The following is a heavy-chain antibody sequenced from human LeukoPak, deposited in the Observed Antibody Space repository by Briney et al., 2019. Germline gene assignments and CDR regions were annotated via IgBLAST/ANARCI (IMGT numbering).Heavy chain of an antibody. Sequence: GGSLRLSCAASGFTFSSYEMNWVRQAPGKGLEWVSYISSSGSTIYYADSVKGRFTISRDNAKNSLYLQMNSLRAEDTAVYYCARRGPRYCTNGVCPNDAFDIWGQGTMVTVSS. J-gene: IGHJ3*02. CDR3: ARRGPRYCTNGVCPNDAFDI. V-gene: IGHV3-48*03. CDR1: GFTFSSYE. D-gene: IGHD2-8*01. CDR2: ISSSGSTI.